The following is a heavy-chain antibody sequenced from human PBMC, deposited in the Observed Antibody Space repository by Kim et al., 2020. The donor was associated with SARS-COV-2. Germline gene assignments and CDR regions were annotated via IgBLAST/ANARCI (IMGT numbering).Heavy chain of an antibody. D-gene: IGHD3-9*01. CDR2: ISAYNGNT. CDR3: AGDCDILTGYYTPSPPSCMDV. V-gene: IGHV1-18*04. Sequence: ASVKVSCKASGYTFTSYGISWVRQAPGQGLEWMGWISAYNGNTNYAQKLQGRVTITTDTSTSTAYMELRSLRSDDTAVYYCAGDCDILTGYYTPSPPSCMDVWRQGTTVTVSS. CDR1: GYTFTSYG. J-gene: IGHJ6*02.